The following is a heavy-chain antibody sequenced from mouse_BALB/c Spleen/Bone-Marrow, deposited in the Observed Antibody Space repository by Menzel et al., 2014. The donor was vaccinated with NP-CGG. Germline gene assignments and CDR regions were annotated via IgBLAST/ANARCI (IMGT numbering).Heavy chain of an antibody. Sequence: EVQVVESGPELMKPGASAKISCKASGYLFTSYYMHWVKQSHGESLEWIGYFDPFNGGTSYNQKFRGKATLTVDKSSSTAYMHLSSLTSEDSAVYFCARSYDGYPYAMNYWGQGTSVTVSS. CDR3: ARSYDGYPYAMNY. J-gene: IGHJ4*01. CDR1: GYLFTSYY. D-gene: IGHD2-3*01. V-gene: IGHV1S135*01. CDR2: FDPFNGGT.